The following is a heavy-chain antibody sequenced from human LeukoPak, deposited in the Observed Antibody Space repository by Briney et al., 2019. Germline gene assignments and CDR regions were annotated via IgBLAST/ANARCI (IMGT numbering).Heavy chain of an antibody. CDR3: AREGGGILFDY. CDR2: INPSGDST. D-gene: IGHD5-18*01. J-gene: IGHJ4*02. V-gene: IGHV1-46*01. Sequence: ASVKVSCKASGYTFTGYYMHWVRQAPGLGLEWMGIINPSGDSTIYAQNFLGRVTMTRDTSTSTVYMELSSLSSEDTAVYYCAREGGGILFDYWGQGTLVTVSS. CDR1: GYTFTGYY.